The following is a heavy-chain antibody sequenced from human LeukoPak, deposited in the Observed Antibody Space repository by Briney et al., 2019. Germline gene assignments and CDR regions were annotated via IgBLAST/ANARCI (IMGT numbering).Heavy chain of an antibody. CDR3: ARRYCSSTSCLLDY. Sequence: SETLSLTCTVSGGSISSSSYYWGWIRQPPGKGLEWTGSIYYSGSTYYNPSLKSRVTISVDTSKNQFSLKLSSVTAADTAVYYCARRYCSSTSCLLDYWGQGTLVTVSS. CDR2: IYYSGST. D-gene: IGHD2-2*01. V-gene: IGHV4-39*01. CDR1: GGSISSSSYY. J-gene: IGHJ4*02.